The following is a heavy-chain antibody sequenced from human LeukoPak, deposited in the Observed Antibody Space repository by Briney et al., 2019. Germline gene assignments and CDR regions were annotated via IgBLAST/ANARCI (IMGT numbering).Heavy chain of an antibody. Sequence: GGSLRLSCAASGFTVSSNYMSWVRQAPEKGLEWVSVIYSGGSTYYADSVKGRFTISRDNSKNTLYLQMNSLRAEDTAVYYCARAPPYGDYGFDYWGQGTLVTVSS. CDR3: ARAPPYGDYGFDY. CDR1: GFTVSSNY. D-gene: IGHD4-17*01. J-gene: IGHJ4*02. V-gene: IGHV3-53*01. CDR2: IYSGGST.